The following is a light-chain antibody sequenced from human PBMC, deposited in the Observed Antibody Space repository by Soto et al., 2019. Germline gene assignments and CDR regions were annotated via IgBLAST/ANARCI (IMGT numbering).Light chain of an antibody. J-gene: IGKJ5*01. CDR1: QSISSW. CDR3: QQYNSYPT. Sequence: DIQMTQSRSTLSASVGDRVSITFRASQSISSWLAWYQQKPGKAPKLLIYDASSLESGVPSRFSGSGSGTEFTLTISSPQPDDFATYYCQQYNSYPTFGQGTRLEI. CDR2: DAS. V-gene: IGKV1-5*01.